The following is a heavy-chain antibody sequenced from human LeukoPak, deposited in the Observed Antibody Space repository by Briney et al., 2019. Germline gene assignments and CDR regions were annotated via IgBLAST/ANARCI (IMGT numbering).Heavy chain of an antibody. CDR2: IYYIGST. CDR3: ARLKPSTGAFDI. V-gene: IGHV4-59*08. J-gene: IGHJ3*02. D-gene: IGHD2-2*01. CDR1: GGSISSYY. Sequence: PSETLSLTCTVSGGSISSYYWSWIRQPPGKGLEWIGYIYYIGSTNYNPSLKSRVTISVDTSKNQISLKLSSVTAADTAVYYCARLKPSTGAFDIWGQGTMVTVSS.